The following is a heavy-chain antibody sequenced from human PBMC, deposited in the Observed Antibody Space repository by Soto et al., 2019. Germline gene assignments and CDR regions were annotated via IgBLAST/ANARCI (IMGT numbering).Heavy chain of an antibody. CDR1: GFTFSSYS. D-gene: IGHD1-7*01. CDR3: AKCMQVNWNYDAFHI. Sequence: EVKLLESGGGLVQPGGSLRLSYTASGFTFSSYSMSWVRQAPGKGLEWVSHITASGGTTYYADSVKGRFTISRDSSRNTLYLQMNSLRAEDTALYYCAKCMQVNWNYDAFHIWGQGTMVTVSS. V-gene: IGHV3-23*01. CDR2: ITASGGTT. J-gene: IGHJ3*02.